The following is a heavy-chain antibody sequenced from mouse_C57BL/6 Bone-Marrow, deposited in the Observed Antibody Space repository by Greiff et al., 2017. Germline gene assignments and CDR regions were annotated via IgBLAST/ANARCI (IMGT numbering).Heavy chain of an antibody. CDR1: GYTFTSYW. Sequence: VQLQQSGAELVKPGASVKMSCKASGYTFTSYWITWVKQRPGQGLEWIGDIYPGSGSTNYNEKFKSKATLTVDTSSSTAYMQLSSLTSEDSAVYYCAGEGVMVTNFAYWGRGTLITVSA. CDR3: AGEGVMVTNFAY. D-gene: IGHD2-2*01. CDR2: IYPGSGST. V-gene: IGHV1-55*01. J-gene: IGHJ3*01.